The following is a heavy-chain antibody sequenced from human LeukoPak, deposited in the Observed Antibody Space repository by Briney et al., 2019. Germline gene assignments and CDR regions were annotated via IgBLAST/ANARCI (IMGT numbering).Heavy chain of an antibody. Sequence: SQTLSLTCPVSGGSISSGSYYWSWIRQPAGEGLEWIGRFYTSGWPKYNPSLKRRVTISVDTSTNQFSLKLSSVTAADTAVYYCARASGSYFWYYFDYWGQGTLVTVSS. CDR2: FYTSGWP. J-gene: IGHJ4*02. D-gene: IGHD1-26*01. CDR1: GGSISSGSYY. CDR3: ARASGSYFWYYFDY. V-gene: IGHV4-61*02.